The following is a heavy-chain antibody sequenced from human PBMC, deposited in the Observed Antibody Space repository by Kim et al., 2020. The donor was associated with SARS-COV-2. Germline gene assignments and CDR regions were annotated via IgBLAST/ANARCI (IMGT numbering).Heavy chain of an antibody. CDR2: IYHSGST. Sequence: SETLSLTCAVSGGSISSSNWWSWVRQPPGKGLEWIGEIYHSGSTNYNLTLKSRVTISVDKSKNQCTLKLSCVTAADTDVYYCERGNLWIGAHWGQDSLGT. V-gene: IGHV4-4*02. CDR1: GGSISSSNW. J-gene: IGHJ1*01. CDR3: ERGNLWIGAH. D-gene: IGHD3-10*01.